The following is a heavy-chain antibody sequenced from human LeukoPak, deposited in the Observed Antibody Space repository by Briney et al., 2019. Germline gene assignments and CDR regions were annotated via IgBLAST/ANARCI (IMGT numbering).Heavy chain of an antibody. Sequence: SETLSLTCAVYGGSFNDYYWNWIRQPPGKGLEWIGEINHSGSTSYNPSLKSRVTISVDTSKNQFSLHLSSVNAADTAVYYCAXGEXLXGLXHDYWGQGTLVTVS. CDR3: AXGEXLXGLXHDY. V-gene: IGHV4-34*01. J-gene: IGHJ4*02. CDR2: INHSGST. CDR1: GGSFNDYY.